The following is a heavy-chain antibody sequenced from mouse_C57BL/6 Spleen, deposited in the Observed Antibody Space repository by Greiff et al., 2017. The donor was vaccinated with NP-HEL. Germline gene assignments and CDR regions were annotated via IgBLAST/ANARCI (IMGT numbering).Heavy chain of an antibody. Sequence: VQLKQSGPELVKPGASVQMSCKASGYTFTDYNMHWVKQSHGQSLAWIGYINPNNGGTSYNQKFKGKATLTVNKSSSTAYMELRSLTAEDSAVYYCARFATMVKYAMDYWGQGTSVTVSS. CDR1: GYTFTDYN. CDR2: INPNNGGT. D-gene: IGHD2-2*01. V-gene: IGHV1-22*01. CDR3: ARFATMVKYAMDY. J-gene: IGHJ4*01.